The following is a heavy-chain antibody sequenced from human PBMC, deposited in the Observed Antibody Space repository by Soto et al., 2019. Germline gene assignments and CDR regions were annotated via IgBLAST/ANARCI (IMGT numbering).Heavy chain of an antibody. J-gene: IGHJ4*02. CDR2: ISYDGSNK. Sequence: PGGSLRLSCAASGFTFSSYGMHWVRQAPGKGLEWVAVISYDGSNKYYADSVKGRFTISRDNSKNTLYLQMNSLRAEDTAVYYCAKDRGITGPSDYWGQGTLVTVSS. D-gene: IGHD1-20*01. V-gene: IGHV3-30*18. CDR3: AKDRGITGPSDY. CDR1: GFTFSSYG.